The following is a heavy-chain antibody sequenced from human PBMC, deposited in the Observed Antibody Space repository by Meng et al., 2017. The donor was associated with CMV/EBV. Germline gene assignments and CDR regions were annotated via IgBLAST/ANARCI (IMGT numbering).Heavy chain of an antibody. CDR3: ARAVVVPAAIDY. V-gene: IGHV4-34*01. CDR2: INHSGST. D-gene: IGHD2-2*01. CDR1: GFTFGDYA. J-gene: IGHJ4*02. Sequence: ESLKISCTASGFTFGDYAMSWIRQPPGKGLEWIGEINHSGSTNYNPSLKSRVTISVDTSKNQFSLKLSSVTAADTAVYYCARAVVVPAAIDYWGQGTLVTVSS.